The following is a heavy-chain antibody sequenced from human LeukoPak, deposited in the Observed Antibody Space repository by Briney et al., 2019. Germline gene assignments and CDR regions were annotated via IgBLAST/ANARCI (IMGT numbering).Heavy chain of an antibody. V-gene: IGHV3-11*04. CDR1: GFTFSDYY. D-gene: IGHD2-2*01. Sequence: GGSLRLSCAASGFTFSDYYMSWIRQAPGKGLEWVSYISSSGSTIYYADSVKGRFTIPRDNAKNSLYLQMNSLRAEDTAVYYCARDEGDCSSTSCYQFDYWGQGTLVTVSS. CDR3: ARDEGDCSSTSCYQFDY. J-gene: IGHJ4*02. CDR2: ISSSGSTI.